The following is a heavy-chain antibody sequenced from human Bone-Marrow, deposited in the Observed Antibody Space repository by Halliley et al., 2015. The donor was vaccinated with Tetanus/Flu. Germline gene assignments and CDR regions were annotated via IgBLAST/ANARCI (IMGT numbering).Heavy chain of an antibody. CDR3: ARAGLTYCGGNCYGYDV. V-gene: IGHV3-72*01. Sequence: SLRLSCAASGFTISDYYMDWVRQAPGKGLEWVGRTRDKANSYTTEYAASVKGRFIISRDDSKNSLYLQMNSLKTEDKAVYYCARAGLTYCGGNCYGYDVWGQGTMVTVSS. J-gene: IGHJ3*01. CDR1: GFTISDYY. CDR2: TRDKANSYTT. D-gene: IGHD2-21*02.